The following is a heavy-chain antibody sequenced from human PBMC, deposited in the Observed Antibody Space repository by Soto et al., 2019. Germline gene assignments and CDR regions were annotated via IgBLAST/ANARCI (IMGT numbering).Heavy chain of an antibody. CDR1: GFTFSSYA. CDR2: ITGSGSTT. CDR3: ARRWGALGY. V-gene: IGHV3-23*01. J-gene: IGHJ4*02. D-gene: IGHD3-16*01. Sequence: EVQLMESGGGLVQPGGSLGLSCAASGFTFSSYAMSWVRQAPGKGLEWVSVITGSGSTTYYADSVKGRFTISRDNSKNTLYLQMTNRRAEDTAVYYCARRWGALGYWGQGTLVTVSS.